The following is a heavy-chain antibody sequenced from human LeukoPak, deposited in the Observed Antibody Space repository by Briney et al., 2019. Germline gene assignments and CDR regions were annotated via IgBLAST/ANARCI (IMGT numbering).Heavy chain of an antibody. CDR1: GFTFSSYA. CDR3: AKDHYKLSVAANDAFDI. V-gene: IGHV3-23*01. CDR2: ISGSGGST. J-gene: IGHJ3*02. D-gene: IGHD3-10*01. Sequence: GGSLRLSCAASGFTFSSYAMSWVRHAPGKGLEWVSAISGSGGSTYYADSVKGRFTISRDNSKNTLYLQMNSLRAEDTAVYYCAKDHYKLSVAANDAFDIWGQGTMVTVSS.